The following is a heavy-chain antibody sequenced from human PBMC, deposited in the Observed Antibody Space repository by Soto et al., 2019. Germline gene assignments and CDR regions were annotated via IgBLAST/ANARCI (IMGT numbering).Heavy chain of an antibody. CDR1: GFTFSGFV. Sequence: PGGSLRLSCVTSGFTFSGFVMQWVRQAPGKGLEWVAVIWYDGSDKYYADSVKGRFTISRDNSKNTLYLQMNSLRAEDTAVYYCVRGSSCTTTTCYNLPWFAPWGKGTLVTVSS. D-gene: IGHD2-2*02. J-gene: IGHJ5*02. V-gene: IGHV3-33*01. CDR3: VRGSSCTTTTCYNLPWFAP. CDR2: IWYDGSDK.